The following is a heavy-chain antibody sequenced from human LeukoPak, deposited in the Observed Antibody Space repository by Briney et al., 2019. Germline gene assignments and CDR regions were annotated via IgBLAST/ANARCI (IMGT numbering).Heavy chain of an antibody. CDR2: ISAYNGNT. CDR3: ARDFYDSSGYYYEADY. Sequence: ASEKVSCQGSGYTFTSYGISWVRQAPGQGLEWVGWISAYNGNTNYAQKLQGRVTMTTDTSTSTAYMELRSLRSDDTAVYYCARDFYDSSGYYYEADYWGQGTLVTVSS. D-gene: IGHD3-22*01. V-gene: IGHV1-18*01. J-gene: IGHJ4*02. CDR1: GYTFTSYG.